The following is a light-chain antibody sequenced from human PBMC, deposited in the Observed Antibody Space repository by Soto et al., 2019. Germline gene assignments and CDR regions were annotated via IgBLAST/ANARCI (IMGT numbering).Light chain of an antibody. Sequence: DIQMTQAPSTLSASVGDRVTITGRASQSISYWLAWYQQKPWKSPTLLIYDASTLESGVPSRFSGSGFGTDFTLTISTLQPEDFGTYYCQQYNSYSWTFGQGTKVDIK. V-gene: IGKV1-5*01. CDR3: QQYNSYSWT. J-gene: IGKJ1*01. CDR2: DAS. CDR1: QSISYW.